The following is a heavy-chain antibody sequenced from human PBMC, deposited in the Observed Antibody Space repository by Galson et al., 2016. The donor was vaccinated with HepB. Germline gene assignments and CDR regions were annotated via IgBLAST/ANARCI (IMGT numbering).Heavy chain of an antibody. Sequence: SLRLSCAASGFTFGSFWMSWVRQSPGKGPEWVANIKQDGSEIYYVASVKGRFTISRDNAKNSLDLQMNSLRVEDTAVYYCARGGNDFWSGQDSWGQGTLVAVSS. CDR3: ARGGNDFWSGQDS. CDR2: IKQDGSEI. CDR1: GFTFGSFW. J-gene: IGHJ4*02. D-gene: IGHD3-3*01. V-gene: IGHV3-7*01.